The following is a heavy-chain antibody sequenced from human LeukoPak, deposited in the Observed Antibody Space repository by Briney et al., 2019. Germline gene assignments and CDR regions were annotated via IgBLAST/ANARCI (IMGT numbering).Heavy chain of an antibody. V-gene: IGHV4-34*01. J-gene: IGHJ3*02. Sequence: SETPSLTCAVYGGSFSGYYWSWIRQPPGKGLEWIGEINHSGSTNYNPSLKSRVTISVDTSKNQFSLKLSSVTAADTAVYYCARGSPLAQGDIWGQGTMVTVSS. CDR1: GGSFSGYY. CDR2: INHSGST. CDR3: ARGSPLAQGDI.